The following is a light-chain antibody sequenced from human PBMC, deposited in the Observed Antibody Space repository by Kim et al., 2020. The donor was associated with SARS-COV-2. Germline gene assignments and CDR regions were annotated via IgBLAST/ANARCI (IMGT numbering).Light chain of an antibody. CDR1: QSIYSSS. J-gene: IGKJ1*01. CDR2: DVS. CDR3: QQYSGSPRT. V-gene: IGKV3-20*01. Sequence: PGERATLACRASQSIYSSSLAWYQQKPGQAPRLLMYDVSNRATGIPDRFSGSGSGTDFTLTISRLEPEDFAVYHCQQYSGSPRTFGQGTKVDIK.